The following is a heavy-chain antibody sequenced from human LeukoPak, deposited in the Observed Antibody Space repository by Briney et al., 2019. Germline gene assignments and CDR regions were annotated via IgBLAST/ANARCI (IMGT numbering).Heavy chain of an antibody. D-gene: IGHD2-2*02. CDR3: AREFCSSTSCYMEGGIVDY. Sequence: PGGSLRLSCAASGFTFSSYSVNWVRQAPGKGLEWVSSISSSSSYIYYADSVKGRFTISRDNAKNSLYLQMNSLRAEDTAVYYCAREFCSSTSCYMEGGIVDYWGQGTLVTVSS. CDR1: GFTFSSYS. CDR2: ISSSSSYI. J-gene: IGHJ4*02. V-gene: IGHV3-21*01.